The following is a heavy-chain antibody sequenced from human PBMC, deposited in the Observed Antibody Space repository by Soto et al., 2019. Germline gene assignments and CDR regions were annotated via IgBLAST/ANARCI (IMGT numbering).Heavy chain of an antibody. CDR1: AFALSTHA. V-gene: IGHV3-30-3*01. J-gene: IGHJ5*01. CDR3: SGPSNYNWFDT. CDR2: ISFHGTNT. Sequence: GRSLRLPWAASAFALSTHAMHWVRQPLAHGLERAAVISFHGTNTYYADSVKGRLTISRDNSRSTLYLQMNSLRIEATAGDYGSGPSNYNWFDTKGQETLRTVSS. D-gene: IGHD4-4*01.